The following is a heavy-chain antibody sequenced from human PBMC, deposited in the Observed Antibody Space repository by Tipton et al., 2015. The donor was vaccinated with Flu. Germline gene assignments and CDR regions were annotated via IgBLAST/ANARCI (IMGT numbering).Heavy chain of an antibody. CDR1: GGSISSYY. Sequence: LRLSCTVSGGSISSYYWSWIRQPPGKGLEWIGYIYYSGSTNYNPSLKSRVTISADTSKNQFSLKLSSVTAADTAVYYCARVGGSSYYYYGMDVWGQGTTVTVSS. CDR2: IYYSGST. CDR3: ARVGGSSYYYYGMDV. J-gene: IGHJ6*02. V-gene: IGHV4-59*01. D-gene: IGHD1-26*01.